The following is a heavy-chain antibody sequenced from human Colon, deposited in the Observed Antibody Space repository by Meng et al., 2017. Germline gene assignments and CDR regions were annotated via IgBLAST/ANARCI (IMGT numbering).Heavy chain of an antibody. D-gene: IGHD5-18*01. J-gene: IGHJ4*02. CDR2: IHPTGST. Sequence: QVALQESGPGLVRPSDTLSLPCTVSGGSLRRYAWSWLRQSPGKGLEWIGEIHPTGSTSCNPSLKSRVSISVDTSKNQFSLKVSSVTAADTAMYYCARGMDKAKTGYWGQGTLVTVSS. CDR3: ARGMDKAKTGY. CDR1: GGSLRRYA. V-gene: IGHV4-59*12.